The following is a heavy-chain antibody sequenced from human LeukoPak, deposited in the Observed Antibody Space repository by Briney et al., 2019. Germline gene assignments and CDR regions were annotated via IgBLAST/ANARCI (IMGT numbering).Heavy chain of an antibody. D-gene: IGHD2-15*01. Sequence: KPSETLSLTCTVSGGSISSYYWSWIRQPPGKGLEWIGYIYYSGSTNYNPSLKSRVTISVDTSKNQFSLKLSSVTAADTAVYYCASSTVVVVAASRFDYWGQGTLVTVFS. CDR1: GGSISSYY. CDR2: IYYSGST. J-gene: IGHJ4*02. V-gene: IGHV4-59*01. CDR3: ASSTVVVVAASRFDY.